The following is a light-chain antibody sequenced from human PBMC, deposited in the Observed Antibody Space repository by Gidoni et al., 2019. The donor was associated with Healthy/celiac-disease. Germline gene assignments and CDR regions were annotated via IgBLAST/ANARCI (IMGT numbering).Light chain of an antibody. CDR3: QQSYSTPLT. CDR2: AAS. Sequence: DIQMTQSTSSLSASVGDRVTITCRASQSLSSYLNWYQQKPGKAPKLLIYAASSLQSGVPSRFSGSGSGTDFTLTISSLQPEEFATYYCQQSYSTPLTFGGGTKVEIK. V-gene: IGKV1-39*01. J-gene: IGKJ4*01. CDR1: QSLSSY.